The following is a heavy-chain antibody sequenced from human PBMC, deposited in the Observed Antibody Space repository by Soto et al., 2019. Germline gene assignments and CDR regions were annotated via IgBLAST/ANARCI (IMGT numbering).Heavy chain of an antibody. CDR2: IYYSGTT. CDR3: ARGLITGSQYSGGWYYFDS. CDR1: GGSIDHYY. V-gene: IGHV4-59*01. J-gene: IGHJ4*02. Sequence: PSEPLSLTCTVSGGSIDHYYWTWIRQRPEKGLEWMGYIYYSGTTTNYNPSLKSRVTISVDTSKNQFSLKLSSVTAADTAVYYCARGLITGSQYSGGWYYFDSWGQGTQVT. D-gene: IGHD1-26*01.